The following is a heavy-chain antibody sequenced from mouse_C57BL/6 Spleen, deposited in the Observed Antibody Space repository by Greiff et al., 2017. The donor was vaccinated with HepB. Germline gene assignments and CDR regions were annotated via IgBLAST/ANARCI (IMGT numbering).Heavy chain of an antibody. V-gene: IGHV1-50*01. CDR1: GYTFTSYW. J-gene: IGHJ3*01. D-gene: IGHD1-1*01. CDR2: IDPSDSYT. Sequence: VQLQQPGAELVKPGASVKLSCKASGYTFTSYWMQWVKQRPGQGLEWIGEIDPSDSYTNYNQKFKGKATLTVDTSSSTAYMQLSSLTSEDSAVYYCARRGYYYGSSSFAYWGQGTLVTVSA. CDR3: ARRGYYYGSSSFAY.